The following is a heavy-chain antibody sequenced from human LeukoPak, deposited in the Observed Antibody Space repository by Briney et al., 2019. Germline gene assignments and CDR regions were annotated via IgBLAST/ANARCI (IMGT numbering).Heavy chain of an antibody. CDR1: GFTFSSYS. J-gene: IGHJ4*02. V-gene: IGHV3-21*01. D-gene: IGHD1-1*01. CDR3: ARDDTGTTARCDY. Sequence: PGGSLRLSCAASGFTFSSYSMNWVRQAPGKGLEWVSSISSSSYIYYADSVKGRFTISRDNAKNSPYLQMNSLRAEDTAVYYCARDDTGTTARCDYWGQGTLVTVSS. CDR2: ISSSSYI.